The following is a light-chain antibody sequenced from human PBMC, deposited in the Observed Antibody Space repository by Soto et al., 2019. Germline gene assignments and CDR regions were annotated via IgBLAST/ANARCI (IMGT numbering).Light chain of an antibody. V-gene: IGLV2-14*01. CDR3: SSYATSSTLV. CDR1: SSDVGRYNY. Sequence: QSALAQPASVSGSPGQSITISCTGTSSDVGRYNYVAWYQQHPDKAPKVLIFEVSNRPSGVSSRFSGSKSGNTASLNISGLQAEDEADYYCSSYATSSTLVFGTGTKLTVL. CDR2: EVS. J-gene: IGLJ1*01.